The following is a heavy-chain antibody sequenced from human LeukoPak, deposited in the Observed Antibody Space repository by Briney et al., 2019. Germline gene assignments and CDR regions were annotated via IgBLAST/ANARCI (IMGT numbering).Heavy chain of an antibody. CDR2: IYSGGTT. J-gene: IGHJ6*03. CDR1: GFAVSSNF. CDR3: ARDGYGNNYMDV. D-gene: IGHD1/OR15-1a*01. V-gene: IGHV3-53*01. Sequence: GGSLRLSRAASGFAVSSNFMSWVPQAPGKGPEWVSVIYSGGTTYYADSVKGRFTISRDNSKNTLYLQMNSLRAEDTAVYYCARDGYGNNYMDVWGKGTTVTVSS.